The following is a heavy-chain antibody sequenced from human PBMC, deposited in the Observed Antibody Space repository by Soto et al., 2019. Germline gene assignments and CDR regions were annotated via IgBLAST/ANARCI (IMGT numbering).Heavy chain of an antibody. J-gene: IGHJ4*02. D-gene: IGHD3-3*01. CDR3: AKGVAGWYYFDY. CDR1: GFTFDDYA. Sequence: EVQLVESGGGLVQPGRSLRLSCAASGFTFDDYAMHWVRQAPGKGLVWVSGISWTVGSIAYSDSVKGRFTISRDNAKNSLYLQMNSLRAEDTALYYCAKGVAGWYYFDYWGQGTLVTVSS. CDR2: ISWTVGSI. V-gene: IGHV3-9*01.